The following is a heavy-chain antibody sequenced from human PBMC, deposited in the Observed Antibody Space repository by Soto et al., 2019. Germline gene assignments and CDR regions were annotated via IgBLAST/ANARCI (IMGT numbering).Heavy chain of an antibody. J-gene: IGHJ4*02. D-gene: IGHD3-10*01. CDR3: ARAEGITMVRGPIDGFDY. CDR2: INHSGST. CDR1: GGSFSGYY. V-gene: IGHV4-34*01. Sequence: SETLSLTCAVYGGSFSGYYWSWIRQPPGKGLEWIGEINHSGSTNYNPSLKSRVTTSVDTSKNQFSLKLSSVTAADTAVYYCARAEGITMVRGPIDGFDYWGQGTLVTVSS.